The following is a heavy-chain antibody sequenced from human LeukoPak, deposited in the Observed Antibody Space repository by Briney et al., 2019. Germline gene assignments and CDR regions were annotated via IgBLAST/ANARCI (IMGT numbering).Heavy chain of an antibody. CDR3: AKDRGRYYDSSGYYWGYYFDS. CDR1: GFTFSSYA. CDR2: ISGSGGST. J-gene: IGHJ4*02. D-gene: IGHD3-22*01. Sequence: GGSLRLSCAASGFTFSSYAMSWVHQAPGKGLEWVSAISGSGGSTYYADSVKGRFTISRDNSKNTLYLQMSSLRAEDTAVYYCAKDRGRYYDSSGYYWGYYFDSWGQGILVTVST. V-gene: IGHV3-23*01.